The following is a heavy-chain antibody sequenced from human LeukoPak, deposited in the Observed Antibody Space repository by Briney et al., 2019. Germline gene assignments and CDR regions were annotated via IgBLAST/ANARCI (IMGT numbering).Heavy chain of an antibody. V-gene: IGHV1-46*01. J-gene: IGHJ4*02. CDR3: ARAPMVRGVILRFDY. CDR2: INPTGGST. D-gene: IGHD3-10*01. CDR1: GYTFPSYF. Sequence: ASVKVSCKASGYTFPSYFMHWVRQAPGQGLEWMGIINPTGGSTTYAQKFQGRVTITRDTSASTAYVELSSLRSEDTAVYYCARAPMVRGVILRFDYWGQGTLVTVSS.